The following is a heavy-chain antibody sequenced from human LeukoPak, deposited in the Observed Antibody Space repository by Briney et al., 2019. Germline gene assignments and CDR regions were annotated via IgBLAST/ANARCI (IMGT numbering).Heavy chain of an antibody. V-gene: IGHV1-18*01. CDR1: GYTFTRYG. D-gene: IGHD1-26*01. CDR2: VSGYNHNT. Sequence: ASVKVSCKASGYTFTRYGVSWVRQAPGQGLEWVGWVSGYNHNTNYAHKLQGRVTMTTDTSTSTAYMELRSLTSDDTATYYCARGGGRDSGRENAYWGQGTLVTVSS. CDR3: ARGGGRDSGRENAY. J-gene: IGHJ4*02.